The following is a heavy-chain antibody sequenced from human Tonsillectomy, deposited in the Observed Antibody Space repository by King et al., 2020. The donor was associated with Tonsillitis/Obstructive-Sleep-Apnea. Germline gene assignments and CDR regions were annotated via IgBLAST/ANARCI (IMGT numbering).Heavy chain of an antibody. V-gene: IGHV4-59*08. CDR1: GGSISSYY. J-gene: IGHJ6*02. CDR3: ARQHFGVVINYYGMDV. Sequence: VQLQESGPGLVKPSETLSLTCTVSGGSISSYYWSWIRQPPGKGLEWIGYIYYSGSTNYNPSLKSRVTISVDTSKNQFSLKLSSVTAADTAVYYCARQHFGVVINYYGMDVWGQGTTVTVSS. CDR2: IYYSGST. D-gene: IGHD3-3*01.